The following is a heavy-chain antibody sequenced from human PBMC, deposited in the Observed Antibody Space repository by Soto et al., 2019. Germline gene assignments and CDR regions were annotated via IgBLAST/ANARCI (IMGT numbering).Heavy chain of an antibody. CDR3: ATRSSISGDLVDY. Sequence: NPSETLSLTCSVSGGSISNYYWNWIRQPPGKGLELIGYISYSGGTNYNPSLKSRVTISLDTSKSQFSLKMSSVTAADTAVYYCATRSSISGDLVDYWGQGTLVTVSS. D-gene: IGHD2-21*02. J-gene: IGHJ4*02. V-gene: IGHV4-59*01. CDR2: ISYSGGT. CDR1: GGSISNYY.